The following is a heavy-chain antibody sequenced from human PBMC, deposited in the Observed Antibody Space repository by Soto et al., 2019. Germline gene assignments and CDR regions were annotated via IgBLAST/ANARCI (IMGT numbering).Heavy chain of an antibody. CDR1: GGSISSGDYY. CDR2: IYYSGST. Sequence: SETLSLTCTVSGGSISSGDYYWSWIRQPPGKGLEWIGYIYYSGSTYYDPSLKSRVTISVDTSKNQFSLKLSSVTAADTAVYYCAREARGYSYGSYYYYGMDVWGQGTTVT. D-gene: IGHD5-18*01. CDR3: AREARGYSYGSYYYYGMDV. J-gene: IGHJ6*02. V-gene: IGHV4-30-4*01.